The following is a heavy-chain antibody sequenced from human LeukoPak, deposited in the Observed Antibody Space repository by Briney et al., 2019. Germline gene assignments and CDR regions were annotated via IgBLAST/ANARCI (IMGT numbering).Heavy chain of an antibody. V-gene: IGHV3-21*01. CDR3: ANTRGYGYYFNY. J-gene: IGHJ4*02. Sequence: PGGSLRLSCAASAFTFSSYSMNWVRQAPGKGLEWVSSISSSSSYIYYADSVKGRFTISRDNSKNTLYLQVNSLRAEDTAVYYCANTRGYGYYFNYWGQGTLVTVSS. CDR2: ISSSSSYI. D-gene: IGHD2-15*01. CDR1: AFTFSSYS.